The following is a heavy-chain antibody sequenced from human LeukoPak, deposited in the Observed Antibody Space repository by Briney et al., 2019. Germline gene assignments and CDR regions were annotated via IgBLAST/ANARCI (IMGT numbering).Heavy chain of an antibody. CDR2: IKEDGREI. Sequence: GGSLRLSCAASAFTFSSYWMSWVRQTPGKGLEWVANIKEDGREINYVDSVKGRFTISRDNAKNSLYLQMNSLRVEDTAVYYCARDRGYSSFDYWGQGTLVTVSS. CDR3: ARDRGYSSFDY. J-gene: IGHJ4*02. V-gene: IGHV3-7*01. CDR1: AFTFSSYW. D-gene: IGHD4-23*01.